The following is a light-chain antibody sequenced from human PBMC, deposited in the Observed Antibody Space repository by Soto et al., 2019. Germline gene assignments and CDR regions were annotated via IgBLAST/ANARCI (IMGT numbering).Light chain of an antibody. CDR2: DDS. J-gene: IGLJ1*01. Sequence: SYELTQPPSVSVAPGQTARITCGGNNIGSKSVHWYQQKPGQAPVLVVYDDSDRPSGVPDRFSASKSGTSASLAITGLQAEDEADYYCQSYDTGLSVYVFGTGTKLTVL. CDR3: QSYDTGLSVYV. V-gene: IGLV3-21*02. CDR1: NIGSKS.